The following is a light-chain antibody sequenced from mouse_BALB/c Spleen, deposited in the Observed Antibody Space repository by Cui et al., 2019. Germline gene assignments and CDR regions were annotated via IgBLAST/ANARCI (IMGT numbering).Light chain of an antibody. CDR2: YTS. V-gene: IGKV10-94*01. Sequence: DIQMTQTTSSLSASLGDRVTISCSAKNGISNHLNWYQQKPDGTGQLLIYYTSSLYAGVPSWCSSSGWGTDYSLTISNLDPEDNAAYYYQQYSKLPPTFGGGTKLEIK. CDR1: NGISNH. CDR3: QQYSKLPPT. J-gene: IGKJ1*01.